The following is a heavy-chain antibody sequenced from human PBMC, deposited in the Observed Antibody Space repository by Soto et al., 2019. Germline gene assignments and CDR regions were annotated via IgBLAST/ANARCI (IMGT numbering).Heavy chain of an antibody. Sequence: GGSLRLSCAASGFTFNNYAMTWVRQAPGEGLEWVSAISGSGGTTYYAESVKGRFTISRDNSKNTLYLQMNSLRAEDTAVYYCTKNYYFDSWGQGTLVTVSS. CDR2: ISGSGGTT. V-gene: IGHV3-23*01. CDR1: GFTFNNYA. J-gene: IGHJ4*02. CDR3: TKNYYFDS.